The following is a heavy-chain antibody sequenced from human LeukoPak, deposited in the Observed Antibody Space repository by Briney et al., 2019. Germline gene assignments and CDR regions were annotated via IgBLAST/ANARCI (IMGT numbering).Heavy chain of an antibody. J-gene: IGHJ6*04. CDR3: ARGGHYEATRFDYYHVMDV. V-gene: IGHV4-4*07. Sequence: SETLSLTCTVSGGSISSYYWSWIRQPAGKGLEWIGRVYSSGSTNYISSLKSRVTISIDTSKSQFSLELTSVTAADTAVYYCARGGHYEATRFDYYHVMDVWGKGTTVSVYS. CDR2: VYSSGST. CDR1: GGSISSYY. D-gene: IGHD4-17*01.